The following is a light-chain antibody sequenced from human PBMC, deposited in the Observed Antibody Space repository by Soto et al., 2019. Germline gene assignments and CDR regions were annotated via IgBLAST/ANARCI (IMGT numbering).Light chain of an antibody. J-gene: IGKJ1*01. CDR3: QQYNNWPPGRT. Sequence: EIVVTQSPATVSVSPGERATLSCRASQSVGSNLAWYQQKPGQAPRLLIYGASTRATGIPARFSGSGSGTEFTLTISSLQSEDLAVYYCQQYNNWPPGRTFGQGTKVEIK. V-gene: IGKV3-15*01. CDR1: QSVGSN. CDR2: GAS.